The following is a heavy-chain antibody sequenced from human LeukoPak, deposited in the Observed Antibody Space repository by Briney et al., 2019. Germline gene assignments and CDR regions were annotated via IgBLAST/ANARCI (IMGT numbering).Heavy chain of an antibody. CDR2: IYSGGST. V-gene: IGHV3-53*01. CDR1: GFTVSSNY. J-gene: IGHJ4*02. Sequence: GGSLRLSSAASGFTVSSNYMSWVRQAPGKGLEWVSVIYSGGSTYYADSVKGRFTISRDNSKNTLYLQMNSLRAEDTAVYYCARGRSGYSPYDYWGQGTLVTVSS. D-gene: IGHD3-3*01. CDR3: ARGRSGYSPYDY.